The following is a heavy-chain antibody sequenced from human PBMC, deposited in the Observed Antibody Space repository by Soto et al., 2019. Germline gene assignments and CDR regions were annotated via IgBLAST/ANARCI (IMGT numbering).Heavy chain of an antibody. CDR3: ASTVTTGSVN. Sequence: SETLSLTCTFSCGSISSSSYYWGWIRQPPGKGLEWIGSIYYSGSTYYNPSFKSRVTISVDTSKNQFSLKLSSVTAADTAVYYCASTVTTGSVNWGQGTLVTVSS. CDR2: IYYSGST. J-gene: IGHJ4*02. D-gene: IGHD4-17*01. CDR1: CGSISSSSYY. V-gene: IGHV4-39*01.